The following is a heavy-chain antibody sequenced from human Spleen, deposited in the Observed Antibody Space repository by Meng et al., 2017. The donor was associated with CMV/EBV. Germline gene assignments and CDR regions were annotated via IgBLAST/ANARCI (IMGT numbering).Heavy chain of an antibody. V-gene: IGHV3-33*06. CDR1: GFTFSGYG. J-gene: IGHJ4*02. CDR2: IWYDGSNK. Sequence: GESLKISCAASGFTFSGYGMHWVRQAPGKGLEWVAVIWYDGSNKYYIDSVKGRFIISRDNSKNTLYLQMNSLRAEDTAVYYCAKDDSAYFDFRSGYSTPPDYWGQGTLVTVSS. D-gene: IGHD3-3*01. CDR3: AKDDSAYFDFRSGYSTPPDY.